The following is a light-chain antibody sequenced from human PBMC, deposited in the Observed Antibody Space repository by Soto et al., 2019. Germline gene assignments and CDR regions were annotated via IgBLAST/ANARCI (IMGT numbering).Light chain of an antibody. CDR2: EAA. CDR1: QYIHNY. V-gene: IGKV1-5*03. J-gene: IGKJ1*01. CDR3: QQSNNYPWT. Sequence: DIQMTQSPSTLSASVGDRVTITCRASQYIHNYLAWYQQKPGEAPKLLIYEAANLESGVPSRFSGSGTGTEFTLTISSLQTDDFATYYCQQSNNYPWTFGQGTRVEI.